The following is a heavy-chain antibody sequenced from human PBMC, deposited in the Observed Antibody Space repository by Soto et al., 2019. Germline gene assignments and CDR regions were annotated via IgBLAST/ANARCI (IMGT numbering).Heavy chain of an antibody. J-gene: IGHJ2*01. Sequence: PRKALKWVSYISSSSTYIYYADSVKGRFSISRDNANNSLYLQMNSLRAEDTALYYCASFLFRRGDGIQDVRSVSAFQLNLSSDL. D-gene: IGHD2-2*01. CDR3: ASFLFRRGDGIQDVRSVSAFQLNLSSDL. CDR2: ISSSSTYI. V-gene: IGHV3-21*06.